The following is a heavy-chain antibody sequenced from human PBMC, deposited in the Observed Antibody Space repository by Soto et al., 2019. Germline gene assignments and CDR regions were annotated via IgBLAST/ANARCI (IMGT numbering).Heavy chain of an antibody. V-gene: IGHV6-1*01. Sequence: QVQLQQSGPGLVKPSQTLSLTCAISGDSVSSSTAAWNWIRQSPSGGLEWLGRTYYRSKWYYDYAPSVKGRISIDPDTSKNQFSLHLNSVASEDTAVYYCAYAVDVWGQGTTVTVSS. CDR1: GDSVSSSTAA. CDR2: TYYRSKWYY. D-gene: IGHD4-17*01. J-gene: IGHJ6*02. CDR3: AYAVDV.